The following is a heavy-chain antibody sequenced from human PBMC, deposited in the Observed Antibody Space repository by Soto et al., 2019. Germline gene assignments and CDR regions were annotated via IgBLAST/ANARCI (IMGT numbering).Heavy chain of an antibody. CDR1: GGSISSSGHY. V-gene: IGHV4-39*01. CDR3: ARRSYGSGVDL. CDR2: IFYSGGT. J-gene: IGHJ5*02. D-gene: IGHD3-10*01. Sequence: QLQLQESGPGLVKPSEALSLTCTVSGGSISSSGHYWGWIRQTPGKGLVWIGNIFYSGGTHYNASFRSRVSISVDSSKNQLSLKVTSVTAADTAVYYCARRSYGSGVDLWGRGTLVTVSS.